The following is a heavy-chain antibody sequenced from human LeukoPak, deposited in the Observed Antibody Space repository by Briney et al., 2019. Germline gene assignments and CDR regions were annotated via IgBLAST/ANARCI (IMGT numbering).Heavy chain of an antibody. CDR3: ASTMRHDIAARGEVDY. CDR2: INHSGST. J-gene: IGHJ4*02. CDR1: GGSFSGYY. D-gene: IGHD6-6*01. V-gene: IGHV4-34*01. Sequence: SETLSLTCAVYGGSFSGYYWSWIRQPPGKGLEWIGEINHSGSTNYNPSLKSRVTISVDTSKNQFSLKLSSVTAADTAVYYCASTMRHDIAARGEVDYWGQGTLVTVSS.